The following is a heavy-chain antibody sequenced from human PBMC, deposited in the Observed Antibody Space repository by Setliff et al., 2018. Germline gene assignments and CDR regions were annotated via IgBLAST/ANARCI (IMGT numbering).Heavy chain of an antibody. J-gene: IGHJ4*02. CDR1: GFHFRSFA. D-gene: IGHD6-13*01. CDR3: AKVITAIGYPPFDS. V-gene: IGHV3-30*04. Sequence: GGSLRLSCTASGFHFRSFAMHWVRQSPGEGLEWVAGISYSGSDTYYADSVKGRFSISRDNSRDTLFLQMNRLRAEDTAFYYCAKVITAIGYPPFDSWGQGVLVTVSS. CDR2: ISYSGSDT.